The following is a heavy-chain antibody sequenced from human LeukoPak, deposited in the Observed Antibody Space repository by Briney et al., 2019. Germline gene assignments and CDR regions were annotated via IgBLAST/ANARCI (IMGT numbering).Heavy chain of an antibody. CDR1: GYSFTDYY. V-gene: IGHV1/OR15-3*02. CDR2: INAGNGNT. CDR3: ARARYETRIWPKSRYDYYHYMDV. D-gene: IGHD3-3*01. Sequence: ASVKVSCKASGYSFTDYYINWVRQAPGQGLEWMGWINAGNGNTKYSQEFQDRVTITRDTSASTAYMELSSLRSEDMAVYYCARARYETRIWPKSRYDYYHYMDVWGKGTTVTVSS. J-gene: IGHJ6*03.